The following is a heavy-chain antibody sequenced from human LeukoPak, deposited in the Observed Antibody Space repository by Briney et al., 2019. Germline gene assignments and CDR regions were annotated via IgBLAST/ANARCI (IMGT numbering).Heavy chain of an antibody. Sequence: PGGSLRLSCAASGFTFSSCGMHWVRQAPGKGLEWVAVIWYDGSNKYYADSVKGRFTISRDNSKNTLYLQMNSLRAEDTAVYYCARDHYYGTNALGYWGQGTLVTVSS. CDR3: ARDHYYGTNALGY. V-gene: IGHV3-33*01. CDR1: GFTFSSCG. D-gene: IGHD3-10*01. J-gene: IGHJ4*02. CDR2: IWYDGSNK.